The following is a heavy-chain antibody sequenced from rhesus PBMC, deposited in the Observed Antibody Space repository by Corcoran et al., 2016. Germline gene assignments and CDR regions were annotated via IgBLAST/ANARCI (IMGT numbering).Heavy chain of an antibody. Sequence: QVQLQESGPGLVKPSETLSLTCAVSGGSISDNYYLNWIRQPPGKGLEWFGKIYCNSAHTYDRPSLKRRVNISKNTSKNQFFLKLTSVTAADTAVYYCARDIATVDYWGQGVLVTVSS. V-gene: IGHV4S9*01. D-gene: IGHD5-36*01. CDR3: ARDIATVDY. J-gene: IGHJ4*01. CDR2: IYCNSAHT. CDR1: GGSISDNYY.